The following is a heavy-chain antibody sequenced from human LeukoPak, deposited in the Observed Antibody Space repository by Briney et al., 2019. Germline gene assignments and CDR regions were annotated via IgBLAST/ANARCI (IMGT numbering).Heavy chain of an antibody. CDR3: ARRRRSTVTTYGDAFDI. CDR2: IYSAGTT. V-gene: IGHV3-53*01. Sequence: GGSLRLSCAASGFTFSSYSMNWVRQAPGKGLEWVSVIYSAGTTYYADSVKGRFTISRDNSKNTLYLQMNSLRAEDTAVYYCARRRRSTVTTYGDAFDIWGQGTMVIVSS. CDR1: GFTFSSYS. J-gene: IGHJ3*02. D-gene: IGHD4-17*01.